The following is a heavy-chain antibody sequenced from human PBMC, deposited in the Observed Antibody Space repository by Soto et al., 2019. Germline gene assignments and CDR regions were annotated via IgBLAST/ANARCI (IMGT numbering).Heavy chain of an antibody. Sequence: GSLRLSCAASGFTFDDYTMHWVRQAPGQGVEWVSLISWDGGSTYYADSVKGRFTISRDNSKNSLYLQMNSLRTEDTALYYCAILMGYCSSTRCYGPHDAFAIWGQGTMVTVSS. J-gene: IGHJ3*02. CDR3: AILMGYCSSTRCYGPHDAFAI. D-gene: IGHD2-2*01. CDR2: ISWDGGST. V-gene: IGHV3-43*01. CDR1: GFTFDDYT.